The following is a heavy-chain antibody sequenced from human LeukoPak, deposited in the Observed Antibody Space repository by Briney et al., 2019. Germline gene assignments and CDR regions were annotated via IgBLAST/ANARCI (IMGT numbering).Heavy chain of an antibody. Sequence: GGYLRLSGAGSGFTVSSNYMSWVGHAPGQGLEGVSVIYSGGSTYYADSVKGRFTISRDNSKNTLYLQMNSLRAEDTAVYYCARETGIAVAGTGHAFDIWGQGTMVTVSS. J-gene: IGHJ3*02. CDR1: GFTVSSNY. CDR2: IYSGGST. CDR3: ARETGIAVAGTGHAFDI. V-gene: IGHV3-53*01. D-gene: IGHD6-19*01.